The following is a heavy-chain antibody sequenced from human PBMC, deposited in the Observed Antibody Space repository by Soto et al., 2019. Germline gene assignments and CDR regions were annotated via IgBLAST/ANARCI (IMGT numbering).Heavy chain of an antibody. Sequence: GGSLRLSCSASGFTFSSYAMHWVRQAPGKGLEYVSAISSNGGSTYYADSVKGRFTISRDNSKNTLYLQMSSLRAEDTAVYYCTYSSGWYEFDYWGQGTLVTVSS. CDR1: GFTFSSYA. D-gene: IGHD6-19*01. CDR3: TYSSGWYEFDY. CDR2: ISSNGGST. V-gene: IGHV3-64D*08. J-gene: IGHJ4*02.